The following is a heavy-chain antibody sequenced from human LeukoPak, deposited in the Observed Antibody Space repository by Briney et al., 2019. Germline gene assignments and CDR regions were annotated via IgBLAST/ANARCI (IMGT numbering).Heavy chain of an antibody. CDR2: ISTYNANT. V-gene: IGHV1-18*01. CDR3: ARGSGDYYFDY. J-gene: IGHJ4*02. CDR1: GGTFSSYA. Sequence: ASVKVSCKASGGTFSSYAISWVRQAPGQGLEWMGWISTYNANTNYAQKLQGRVTMTTDRSTSTAYMELRSLRSDDTAVYYCARGSGDYYFDYWGQGTLVTVSS. D-gene: IGHD1-26*01.